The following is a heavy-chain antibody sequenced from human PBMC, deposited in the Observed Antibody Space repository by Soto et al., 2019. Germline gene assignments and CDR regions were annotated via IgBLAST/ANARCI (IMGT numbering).Heavy chain of an antibody. CDR1: GYTFRNYG. V-gene: IGHV1-18*01. J-gene: IGHJ6*02. Sequence: GASVKVSCKAFGYTFRNYGITWVRQVTGQGLEWMGWISPYNGETKYAQKVQGRVTMTTDTSTSTAYMELRSLRSDDTAVYYCARDRMGVSVGRPVSLDVWGQGTTVTVSS. CDR3: ARDRMGVSVGRPVSLDV. D-gene: IGHD3-16*01. CDR2: ISPYNGET.